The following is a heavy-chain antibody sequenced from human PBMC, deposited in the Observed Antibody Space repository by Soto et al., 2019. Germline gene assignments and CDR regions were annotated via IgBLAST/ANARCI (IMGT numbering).Heavy chain of an antibody. CDR3: ARVDDY. Sequence: QVQLQQWGAGLLKPSETLSLTCAVYGGSFSGYYWSWIRQSPGKGLEWIGEINHRGSTKYNPSLKSRLTISVDPSKNQFSLMLTSVTAADTAVYYCARVDDYWGQGTLVTVSS. D-gene: IGHD3-9*01. J-gene: IGHJ4*02. V-gene: IGHV4-34*01. CDR2: INHRGST. CDR1: GGSFSGYY.